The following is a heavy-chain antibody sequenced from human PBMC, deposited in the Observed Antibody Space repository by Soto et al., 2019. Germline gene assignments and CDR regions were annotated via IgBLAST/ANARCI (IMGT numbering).Heavy chain of an antibody. V-gene: IGHV1-2*04. D-gene: IGHD3-22*01. CDR2: INPNSGGT. CDR1: GYTFTGYY. J-gene: IGHJ4*02. CDR3: ARARVSSGYYYASIDFDY. Sequence: GASVKVSCKASGYTFTGYYMHWVRQAPGQGLEWMGWINPNSGGTNYAQKFQGWVTMTRDTSISTAYMELSRLRSDDTAVYYCARARVSSGYYYASIDFDYWGQGTLVTVSS.